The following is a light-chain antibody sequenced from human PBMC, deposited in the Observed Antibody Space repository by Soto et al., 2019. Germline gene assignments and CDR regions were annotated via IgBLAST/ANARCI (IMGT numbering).Light chain of an antibody. V-gene: IGKV3-20*01. CDR3: QQYTNWPKT. J-gene: IGKJ1*01. CDR1: QSISTSY. Sequence: EIVLTHSPGTLSLSPVERATLSFSSSQSISTSYLAWYQQKPGQAPRLLIYGSSSRATGIPDRISGDGSGTDYTLTISSLQSEDFAVYYCQQYTNWPKTFGQGTKVDIK. CDR2: GSS.